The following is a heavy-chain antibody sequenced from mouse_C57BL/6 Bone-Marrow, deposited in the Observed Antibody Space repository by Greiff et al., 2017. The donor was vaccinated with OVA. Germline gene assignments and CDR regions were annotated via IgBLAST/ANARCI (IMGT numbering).Heavy chain of an antibody. CDR3: ARPGDYDGFAC. D-gene: IGHD2-4*01. Sequence: EVKVVESGGGLVKPGGSLKLSCAASGFTFSDYGMHWVRQAPEKGLEWVAYISSGSSTIYYADTVKGRFTISRDNAKNTLFLQMTSLRSEDTAMYYCARPGDYDGFACWGQGTLVTVSA. CDR1: GFTFSDYG. J-gene: IGHJ3*01. CDR2: ISSGSSTI. V-gene: IGHV5-17*01.